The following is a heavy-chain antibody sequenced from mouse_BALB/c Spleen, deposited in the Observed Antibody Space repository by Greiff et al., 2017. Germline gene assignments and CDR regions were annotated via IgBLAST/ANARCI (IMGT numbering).Heavy chain of an antibody. Sequence: EVMLVESGGGLVKPGGSLKLSCAASGFTFSSYTMSWVRQTPEKRLEWVATISSGGSYTYYPDSVKGRFTISRDNAKNTLYLQMSSLKSEDTAMYYCTRDSYGKEHYYAMDYWGQGTSVTVSS. CDR3: TRDSYGKEHYYAMDY. CDR2: ISSGGSYT. J-gene: IGHJ4*01. CDR1: GFTFSSYT. V-gene: IGHV5-6-4*01. D-gene: IGHD2-1*01.